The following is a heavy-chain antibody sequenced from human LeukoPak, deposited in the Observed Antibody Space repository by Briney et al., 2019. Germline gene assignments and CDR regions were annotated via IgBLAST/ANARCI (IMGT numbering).Heavy chain of an antibody. Sequence: ASVKVSCKAFGYTFNDYYMHWMRQAPGQGPEWMGWINPNSGDTNYAQKLQGRVTMTRDTSISTTYMELSRLRFDDTAVYYCARAGSLVVWGQGTTVTVSS. CDR2: INPNSGDT. J-gene: IGHJ6*02. V-gene: IGHV1-2*02. CDR1: GYTFNDYY. CDR3: ARAGSLVV. D-gene: IGHD6-13*01.